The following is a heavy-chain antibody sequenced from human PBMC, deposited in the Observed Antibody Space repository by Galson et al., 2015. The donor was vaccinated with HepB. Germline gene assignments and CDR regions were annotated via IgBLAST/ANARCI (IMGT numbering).Heavy chain of an antibody. CDR1: GFTFSSYA. D-gene: IGHD6-13*01. V-gene: IGHV3-30*04. CDR2: ISYDGSNK. J-gene: IGHJ6*02. CDR3: ARDYASSWYFNHYYGMDV. Sequence: SLRLSCAAFGFTFSSYAMHWVRQAPGKGLEWVAVISYDGSNKYYADSVKGRFTISRDNSKNTLYLQMNSLRAEDTAVYYCARDYASSWYFNHYYGMDVWGQGTTVTVSS.